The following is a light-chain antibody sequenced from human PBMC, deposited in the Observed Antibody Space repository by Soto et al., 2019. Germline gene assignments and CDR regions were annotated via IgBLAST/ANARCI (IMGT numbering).Light chain of an antibody. Sequence: QPVLTQPPSASGTPGQRVTISCSGSSSNIGSDTVTWYQQLPGTAPKLLIYSNNQRPSGVPDRFSGSKSGTSASLAISGLQSEDEADYYCATWDGTLNGVVFGGGTKLTVL. J-gene: IGLJ2*01. CDR2: SNN. V-gene: IGLV1-44*01. CDR3: ATWDGTLNGVV. CDR1: SSNIGSDT.